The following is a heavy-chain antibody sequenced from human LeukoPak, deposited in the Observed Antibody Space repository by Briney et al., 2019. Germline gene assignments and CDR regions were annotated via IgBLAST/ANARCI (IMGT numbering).Heavy chain of an antibody. CDR2: ISGSGGST. D-gene: IGHD3-10*01. V-gene: IGHV3-23*01. J-gene: IGHJ6*02. CDR3: ARDPGTMVRGERYYGMDV. CDR1: GFTFSIYA. Sequence: GGSLRLSCAASGFTFSIYAMSWVRQAPGKGLEWVSAISGSGGSTYYADSVKGRFTISRDNSKNTLYLQMNSLRAEDTAVYYCARDPGTMVRGERYYGMDVWGQGTTVTVSS.